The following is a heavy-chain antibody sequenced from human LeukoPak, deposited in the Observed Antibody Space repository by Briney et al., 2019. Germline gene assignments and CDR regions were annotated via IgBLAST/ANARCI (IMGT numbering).Heavy chain of an antibody. CDR1: GFTFSSYG. Sequence: GGSLRLSCAASGFTFSSYGMHWVRQAPGKGLEWVAMIWSDGGAKYYADSVKGRFTTSRDNSKNTLNLQMNSLRVEDTAVYYCAKDLAFCSGGSCAYWGQGSLVTVSS. J-gene: IGHJ4*02. CDR2: IWSDGGAK. D-gene: IGHD2-15*01. CDR3: AKDLAFCSGGSCAY. V-gene: IGHV3-30*02.